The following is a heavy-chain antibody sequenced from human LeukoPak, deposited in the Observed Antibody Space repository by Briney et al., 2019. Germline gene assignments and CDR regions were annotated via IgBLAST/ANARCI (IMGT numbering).Heavy chain of an antibody. Sequence: PSETLSPTCTVSGGSISSYYWSWIRQPPGKGLEWIGYIYYGGSTNYTPSLKSRVIISVATSKNQFSLKLSSVTAADTAVYYCASGHGDRRGDLQHWGQGTLVTVSS. CDR2: IYYGGST. V-gene: IGHV4-59*08. CDR1: GGSISSYY. CDR3: ASGHGDRRGDLQH. D-gene: IGHD3-10*01. J-gene: IGHJ1*01.